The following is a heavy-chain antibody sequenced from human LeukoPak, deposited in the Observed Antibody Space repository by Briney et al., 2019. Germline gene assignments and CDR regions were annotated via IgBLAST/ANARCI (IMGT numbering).Heavy chain of an antibody. CDR3: ARNPRGHYDFDY. V-gene: IGHV1-8*01. CDR1: GYTFTSYD. Sequence: ASVKVSCKASGYTFTSYDINWVRQATGQGLEWMGWMNPNSGNTGYAQKFQGRVTMTRNTSISTAYMELSSLRSEDTAVYYCARNPRGHYDFDYWGQGTLVTVSS. J-gene: IGHJ4*02. D-gene: IGHD5-12*01. CDR2: MNPNSGNT.